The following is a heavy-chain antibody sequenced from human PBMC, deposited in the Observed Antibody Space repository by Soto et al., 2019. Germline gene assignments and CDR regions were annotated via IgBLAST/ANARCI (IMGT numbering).Heavy chain of an antibody. V-gene: IGHV3-53*02. CDR2: IYSGGST. Sequence: EVQLVETGGGLIQPGGSLRLSCAASGFTVSSNYMSWVRQAPGKGLEWVSVIYSGGSTYYADSVKGRFTISRDNSKNTLYLQMNSLRAEDTAVYYCARDARDGSGWYSDYWDQGTLVTVSS. CDR1: GFTVSSNY. D-gene: IGHD6-19*01. J-gene: IGHJ4*02. CDR3: ARDARDGSGWYSDY.